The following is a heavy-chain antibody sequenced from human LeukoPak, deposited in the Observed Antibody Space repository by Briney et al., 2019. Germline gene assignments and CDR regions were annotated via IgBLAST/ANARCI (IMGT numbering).Heavy chain of an antibody. J-gene: IGHJ6*02. CDR2: ISSSSSTI. V-gene: IGHV3-48*01. D-gene: IGHD2-2*01. CDR1: GFTFSSYS. CDR3: ARTYQLRSPQSYYYYGMDV. Sequence: GGSLRLSCAASGFTFSSYSMNWVRQAPGKGLEWVSYISSSSSTIYYADSVKGRFTISRDNAKNSLYLQMNSLGAEDTAVYYCARTYQLRSPQSYYYYGMDVWGQGTTVTVSS.